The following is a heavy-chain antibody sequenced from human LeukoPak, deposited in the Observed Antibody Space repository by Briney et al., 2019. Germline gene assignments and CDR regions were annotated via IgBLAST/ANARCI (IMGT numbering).Heavy chain of an antibody. CDR2: IYYSGST. CDR3: ARDLVGSIDY. Sequence: PSETLSLTCTVSGGSISTYYWSWIRQPPGKGLEWIGYIYYSGSTNYNRSLKSRVTISVDTSKNQFSLKLSSVTAADTAVYYCARDLVGSIDYWGQGTLVTVSS. CDR1: GGSISTYY. V-gene: IGHV4-59*01. D-gene: IGHD2-15*01. J-gene: IGHJ4*02.